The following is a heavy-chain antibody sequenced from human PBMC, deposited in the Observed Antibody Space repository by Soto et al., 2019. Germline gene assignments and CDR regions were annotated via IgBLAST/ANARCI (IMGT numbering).Heavy chain of an antibody. CDR3: ARGLLPEARGNWFDP. D-gene: IGHD1-26*01. CDR1: GFTFDDYG. V-gene: IGHV3-20*01. CDR2: INWNGGST. J-gene: IGHJ5*02. Sequence: PGGSLRLSCAASGFTFDDYGMSWVRQAPGKGLEWVSGINWNGGSTGYADSVKGRFTISRDNAKNSLYLQMNSLRAEDTALYNCARGLLPEARGNWFDPWGQGTLVTVSS.